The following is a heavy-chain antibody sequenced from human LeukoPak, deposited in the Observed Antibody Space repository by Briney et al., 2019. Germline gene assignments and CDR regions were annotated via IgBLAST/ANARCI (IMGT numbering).Heavy chain of an antibody. CDR3: ASPPRDSSGYYPVYFDY. V-gene: IGHV4-39*07. J-gene: IGHJ4*02. D-gene: IGHD3-22*01. CDR2: IYYSGST. Sequence: SETLSLTCTVSGGSISSSSYYWGWIRQPPGKGLEWIGSIYYSGSTYYNPSLKSRVTISVDTSKNQFSLKLSSVTAADTAVYYCASPPRDSSGYYPVYFDYWGQGTLVTVSS. CDR1: GGSISSSSYY.